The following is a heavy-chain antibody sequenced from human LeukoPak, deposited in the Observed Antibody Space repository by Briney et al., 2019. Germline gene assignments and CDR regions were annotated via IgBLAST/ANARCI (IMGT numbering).Heavy chain of an antibody. CDR1: GASISSGGYY. V-gene: IGHV4-30-2*01. D-gene: IGHD2-8*01. CDR2: IYHSGST. J-gene: IGHJ3*02. CDR3: ARADDCTNGVCDAFDI. Sequence: SETLSLTCTVSGASISSGGYYWSWIRQPPGKGLEWIGYIYHSGSTYYNPSLKSRVTISVDRSKSQFSLKLSSVTAADTALYYCARADDCTNGVCDAFDIWGQGTMVTVSS.